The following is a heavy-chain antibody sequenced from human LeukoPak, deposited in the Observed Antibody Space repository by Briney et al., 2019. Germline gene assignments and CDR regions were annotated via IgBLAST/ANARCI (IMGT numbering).Heavy chain of an antibody. CDR2: INSDGSST. CDR3: ARVLGYSYGFGFDY. V-gene: IGHV3-74*01. D-gene: IGHD5-18*01. J-gene: IGHJ4*02. CDR1: GFTFSSCW. Sequence: GGSLRLSCAASGFTFSSCWMHWVRQTPGKGLVWVSRINSDGSSTSYADSVKGRFTISRDDAKNTLYLQMNSLRAEDTAVYYCARVLGYSYGFGFDYWGQGTLVTVSS.